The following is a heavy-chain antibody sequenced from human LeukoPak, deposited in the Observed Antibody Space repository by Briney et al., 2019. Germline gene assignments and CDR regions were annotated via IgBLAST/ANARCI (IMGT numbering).Heavy chain of an antibody. J-gene: IGHJ3*02. V-gene: IGHV3-48*02. CDR3: ARDQRPPYSGYGNDAFDI. CDR1: GLTFSSYS. D-gene: IGHD5-12*01. CDR2: ISSSSSTI. Sequence: GGSLRLSCAASGLTFSSYSMNWVRQAPGKGLEWVSYISSSSSTIYYADSVKGRFTISRDNAKNSLYLQMNSLRDEDTAVYYCARDQRPPYSGYGNDAFDIWGQGTMVTVSS.